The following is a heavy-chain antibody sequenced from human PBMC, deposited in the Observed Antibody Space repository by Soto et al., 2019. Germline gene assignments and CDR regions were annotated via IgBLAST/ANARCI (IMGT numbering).Heavy chain of an antibody. CDR3: VTGWSEY. CDR1: GFSFSSSW. D-gene: IGHD2-8*01. J-gene: IGHJ4*02. CDR2: VNSDGSYI. V-gene: IGHV3-74*01. Sequence: EVQLVESGGGLGRRGGSLRLSCVVSGFSFSSSWMHWVRQAPGKGLVWVSRVNSDGSYINYADSVKGRFTTSRDNAKNMLYLQMHSLRVEDTALYYCVTGWSEYWGQGTLVTVSS.